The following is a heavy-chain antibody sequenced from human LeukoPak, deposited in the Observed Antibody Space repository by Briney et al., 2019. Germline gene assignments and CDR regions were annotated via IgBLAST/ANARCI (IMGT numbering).Heavy chain of an antibody. D-gene: IGHD3-16*01. J-gene: IGHJ5*02. V-gene: IGHV3-48*03. CDR2: ISIGGDTR. Sequence: GGSLRLSCAASGFRFSNYEMDWVRQAPGKGLEWVSYISIGGDTRHYADSVKGRFTISRDNAKNSVYLQMNSLRAEDTAVYFCASLWELTMAWGQGTLVTVSS. CDR3: ASLWELTMA. CDR1: GFRFSNYE.